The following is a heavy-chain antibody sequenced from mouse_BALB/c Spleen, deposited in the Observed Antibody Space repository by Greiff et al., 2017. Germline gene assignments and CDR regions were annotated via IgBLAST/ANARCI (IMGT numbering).Heavy chain of an antibody. Sequence: EVQLVESGGGLVKPGGSLKLSCAASGFTFSSYAMSWVRQTPEKRLEWVASISSGGSTYYPDSVKGRFTISRDNARNILYLQMSSLRSEDTAMYYCARGDYYGYVWYFDVWGAGTTVTVSS. J-gene: IGHJ1*01. CDR1: GFTFSSYA. CDR2: ISSGGST. D-gene: IGHD1-2*01. V-gene: IGHV5-6-5*01. CDR3: ARGDYYGYVWYFDV.